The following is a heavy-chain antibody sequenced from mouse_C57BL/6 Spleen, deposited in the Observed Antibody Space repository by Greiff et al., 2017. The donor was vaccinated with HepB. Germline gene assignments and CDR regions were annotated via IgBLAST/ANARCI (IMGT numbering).Heavy chain of an antibody. CDR2: INPYNGDT. CDR1: GYSFTGYF. CDR3: ARSYYGSSYEGYFDV. D-gene: IGHD1-1*01. V-gene: IGHV1-20*01. J-gene: IGHJ1*03. Sequence: EVQLQQSGPELVKPGDSVKISCKASGYSFTGYFMNWVMQSHGKSLEWIGRINPYNGDTFYNQKFKGKATLTVDKSSSTAHMELRSLTSEDSAVYYCARSYYGSSYEGYFDVWGTGTTVTVSS.